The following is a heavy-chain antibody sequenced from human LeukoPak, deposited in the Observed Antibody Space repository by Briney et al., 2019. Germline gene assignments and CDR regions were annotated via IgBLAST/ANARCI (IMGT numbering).Heavy chain of an antibody. Sequence: PGGSLRLSCAASGFIFSTYAVHWVRQAPGKGLQWVSYITSSTSTISYADSVKGRFTISRDNARSSLYLQMNSLRAEDTAVYFCARAYGNAFDIWGQGTMVTVSS. D-gene: IGHD4-17*01. V-gene: IGHV3-48*01. J-gene: IGHJ3*02. CDR1: GFIFSTYA. CDR3: ARAYGNAFDI. CDR2: ITSSTSTI.